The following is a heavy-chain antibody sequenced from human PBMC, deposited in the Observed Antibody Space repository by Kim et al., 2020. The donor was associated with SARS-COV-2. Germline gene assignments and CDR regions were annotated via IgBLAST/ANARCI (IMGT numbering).Heavy chain of an antibody. CDR3: ARNIFGASTAAVDV. D-gene: IGHD1-26*01. V-gene: IGHV1-18*01. Sequence: ASVKVSCKASGYSFTRHDISWVRQAPGQGLEWMGWITTDTSHTTYAQKFQGRISMTADTSTNTAHMELRTLTSNDTAVYYCARNIFGASTAAVDVWGQGTRVSLST. CDR1: GYSFTRHD. J-gene: IGHJ3*01. CDR2: ITTDTSHT.